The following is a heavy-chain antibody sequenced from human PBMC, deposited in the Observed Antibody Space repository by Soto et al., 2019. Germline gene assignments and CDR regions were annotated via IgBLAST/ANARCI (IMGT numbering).Heavy chain of an antibody. CDR3: AKALYGSGSYDY. Sequence: EVQLVESGGGLVQPGRSLRLSCAASGFTFDDYAMHWVRQAPGKGLEWVSGISWNSGSIGYADSVKGRFTISRDNAKNSLYLQMNSLRAEDTALYSCAKALYGSGSYDYWGQGTLVTVSS. V-gene: IGHV3-9*01. CDR2: ISWNSGSI. D-gene: IGHD3-10*01. J-gene: IGHJ4*02. CDR1: GFTFDDYA.